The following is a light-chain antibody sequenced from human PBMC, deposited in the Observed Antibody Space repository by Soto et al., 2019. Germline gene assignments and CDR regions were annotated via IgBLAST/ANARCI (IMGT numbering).Light chain of an antibody. J-gene: IGKJ2*01. CDR1: QGISNN. Sequence: DIQMTQSPSSLSASIGDRVIITCRATQGISNNLGWFQQKPGEAPKSLIYDAFILQGGVPSKFSGSASGTDFTLTISNLQTEDSATYFWQHYYSYPYTFGQGTKLEI. CDR3: QHYYSYPYT. CDR2: DAF. V-gene: IGKV1-16*02.